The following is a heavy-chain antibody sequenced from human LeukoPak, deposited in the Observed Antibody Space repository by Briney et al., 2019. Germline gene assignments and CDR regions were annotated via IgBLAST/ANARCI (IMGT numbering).Heavy chain of an antibody. Sequence: GGSLRLSCAASGFTFSSYAMSWVRQAPGKGLEWVSAISGSGGSTYYADSVKGRFTISRDNSKNTLYLQMNSLRAEDTAVYYCAKDGVLLWFGGLLPSPDYWGQGTLVTVSS. J-gene: IGHJ4*02. D-gene: IGHD3-10*01. V-gene: IGHV3-23*01. CDR1: GFTFSSYA. CDR3: AKDGVLLWFGGLLPSPDY. CDR2: ISGSGGST.